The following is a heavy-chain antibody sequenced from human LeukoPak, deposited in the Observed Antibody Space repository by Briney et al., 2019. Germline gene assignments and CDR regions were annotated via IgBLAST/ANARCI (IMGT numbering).Heavy chain of an antibody. Sequence: SETLSLTCTVSGGSISSYYWSWIRQPPGKGLEWIGYIYYSGSTNYNPSLKSRVTIPVDTSKNQFSLKLSSVTAADTAVYYCASGGSYGDYADAFDIWGQGTMVTVSS. J-gene: IGHJ3*02. D-gene: IGHD4-17*01. CDR2: IYYSGST. CDR1: GGSISSYY. V-gene: IGHV4-59*01. CDR3: ASGGSYGDYADAFDI.